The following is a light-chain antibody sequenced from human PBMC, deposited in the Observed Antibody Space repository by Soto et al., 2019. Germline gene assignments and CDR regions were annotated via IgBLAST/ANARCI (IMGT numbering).Light chain of an antibody. CDR3: QQYNNWHPIT. J-gene: IGKJ5*01. V-gene: IGKV3-15*01. CDR1: QSVSSN. Sequence: EIVMTQSPATLSVSPGDRATLSCRASQSVSSNLAWYQQKPGQAPRLLIYGASTRATGIPARFSGSGSGTEFTLPISSLQSEDVAVYYCQQYNNWHPITFGQGTRLEIK. CDR2: GAS.